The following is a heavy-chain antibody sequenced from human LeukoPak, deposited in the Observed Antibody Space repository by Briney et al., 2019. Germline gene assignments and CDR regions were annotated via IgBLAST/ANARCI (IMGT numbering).Heavy chain of an antibody. V-gene: IGHV3-30*04. CDR1: GFTFSSYA. CDR2: ISYDGSNK. CDR3: ARDANSIVVVVELPDY. D-gene: IGHD2-15*01. J-gene: IGHJ4*02. Sequence: GGSLRLSCAASGFTFSSYAMDWVRQAPGKGLEWVAVISYDGSNKYYADSVKGRFTISRDNSKNTLYLQMNSLRAEDTAVYYCARDANSIVVVVELPDYWGQGTLVTVSS.